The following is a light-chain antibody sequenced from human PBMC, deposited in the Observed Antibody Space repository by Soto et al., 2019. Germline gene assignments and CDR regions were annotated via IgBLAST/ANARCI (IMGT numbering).Light chain of an antibody. V-gene: IGLV2-14*01. J-gene: IGLJ1*01. CDR2: EVR. CDR3: CSYATITTLGGV. Sequence: QSVLTQPASVSGSPGQSITISCTGTSSDVGSYNRVSWYQQPPGTAPKLIIYEVRNRPSGVSNRFSGSKSGNTAYLTISGLQAEDEADYYCCSYATITTLGGVFGTG. CDR1: SSDVGSYNR.